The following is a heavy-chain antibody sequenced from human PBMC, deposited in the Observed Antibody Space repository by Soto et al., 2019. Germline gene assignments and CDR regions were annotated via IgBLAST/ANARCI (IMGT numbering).Heavy chain of an antibody. V-gene: IGHV3-30*03. D-gene: IGHD6-13*01. Sequence: GGSLRLSCAASGFSFSSYGMQWVRQAPGKGLEWVAVISYDGSNKYYADSVKDRFTISRDNSKKTLYLQMNSLRADDTAVYYCVAGKYFFDYCGQGTLVPVSS. CDR3: VAGKYFFDY. J-gene: IGHJ4*02. CDR2: ISYDGSNK. CDR1: GFSFSSYG.